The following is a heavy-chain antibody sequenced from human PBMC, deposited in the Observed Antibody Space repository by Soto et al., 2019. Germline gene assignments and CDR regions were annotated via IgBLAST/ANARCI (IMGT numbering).Heavy chain of an antibody. CDR3: ARDSPTATGS. D-gene: IGHD6-13*01. V-gene: IGHV3-48*03. CDR1: GFTFRSYE. Sequence: GGSLRLSCEALGFTFRSYEMSWVRQAPGKGLEWVSYISSGSTYTNYADSVKGRFTISRDNAKNSLYLQMNSLRAEDTAVYYCARDSPTATGSWGQGTLVTVSS. J-gene: IGHJ4*02. CDR2: ISSGSTYT.